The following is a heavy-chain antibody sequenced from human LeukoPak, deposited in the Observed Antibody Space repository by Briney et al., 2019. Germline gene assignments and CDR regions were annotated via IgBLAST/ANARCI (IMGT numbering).Heavy chain of an antibody. V-gene: IGHV4-34*01. D-gene: IGHD4-17*01. Sequence: SETLSLTCAVSGGSFSAYYWSWIRQPPGKGLEWIGEINHSGSANYNPSLKSRVTISLDTSKNQFSLKLSSVTAADTAVYYCARGQGTVTTHWGQGTLVTVSS. J-gene: IGHJ4*02. CDR1: GGSFSAYY. CDR2: INHSGSA. CDR3: ARGQGTVTTH.